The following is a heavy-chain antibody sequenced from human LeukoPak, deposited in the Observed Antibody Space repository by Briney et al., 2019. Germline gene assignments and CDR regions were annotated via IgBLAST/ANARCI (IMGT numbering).Heavy chain of an antibody. D-gene: IGHD1-26*01. CDR3: ARGQVFSGSYPFGY. CDR2: INHSGST. J-gene: IGHJ4*02. Sequence: SETLSLTCAVYGGSFSGYYWSWIRQPPGKGLEWIGEINHSGSTNYNPSLKSRVTISVDTSKNQFSLKLSSVTAADTAVYYCARGQVFSGSYPFGYWGQGTLVTVSS. V-gene: IGHV4-34*01. CDR1: GGSFSGYY.